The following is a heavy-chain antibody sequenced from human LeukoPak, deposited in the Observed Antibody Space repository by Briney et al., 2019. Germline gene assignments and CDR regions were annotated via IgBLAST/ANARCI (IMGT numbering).Heavy chain of an antibody. CDR1: GGSISSYY. CDR2: IYYSGST. V-gene: IGHV4-59*01. D-gene: IGHD3-10*01. Sequence: SETLSLTCAVYGGSISSYYWSWIRQPPGKGLEWIGYIYYSGSTNYNPSLKSRVTISVDTSKNQFSLKLSSVTAADTAVYYCARERGVAYYGSGGNWFDPWGQGTLVTVSS. J-gene: IGHJ5*02. CDR3: ARERGVAYYGSGGNWFDP.